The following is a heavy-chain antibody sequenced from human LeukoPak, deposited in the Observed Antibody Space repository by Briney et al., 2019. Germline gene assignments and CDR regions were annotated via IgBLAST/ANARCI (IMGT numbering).Heavy chain of an antibody. CDR2: IYHRGST. J-gene: IGHJ5*02. D-gene: IGHD3-10*01. CDR1: GGSFSGYY. Sequence: SETLSLTCAVYGGSFSGYYWSWIRQPPGKGLEWIGEIYHRGSTNYNPSLKSRVTISVDTSKNQFSLKLSSVTAADTAVYYCARGRGMVRGPTTGWFDPWGQGTLVTVSS. V-gene: IGHV4-34*01. CDR3: ARGRGMVRGPTTGWFDP.